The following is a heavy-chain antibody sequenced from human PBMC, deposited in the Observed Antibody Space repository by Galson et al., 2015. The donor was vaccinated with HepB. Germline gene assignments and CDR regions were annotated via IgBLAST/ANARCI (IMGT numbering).Heavy chain of an antibody. CDR1: GFVFSTFT. CDR2: ISSTSDNI. V-gene: IGHV3-21*01. D-gene: IGHD2-21*02. J-gene: IGHJ4*03. CDR3: AAQHPAYCGGDCSQFDY. Sequence: SLRLSCAASGFVFSTFTMTWVRQAPGKGLEWVASISSTSDNIYYSDSVKGRFTISRDNAEKSLFLQLNSLRVEDTALYYCAAQHPAYCGGDCSQFDYWGQGTTVTVSS.